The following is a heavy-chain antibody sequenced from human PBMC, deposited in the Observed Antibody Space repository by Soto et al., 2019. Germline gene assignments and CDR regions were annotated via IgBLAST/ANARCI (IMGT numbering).Heavy chain of an antibody. D-gene: IGHD1-26*01. V-gene: IGHV4-59*11. CDR3: ARDAGIVGAYYFDH. CDR2: VYFSGNT. Sequence: SETLSLTCSVSGASISNHYWSWMRQSPGKGLEWIGYVYFSGNTKYNTSLESRAKISVDTSRNQFSLRLTSVTAADTAVYYCARDAGIVGAYYFDHWGQGILVTVSS. J-gene: IGHJ4*02. CDR1: GASISNHY.